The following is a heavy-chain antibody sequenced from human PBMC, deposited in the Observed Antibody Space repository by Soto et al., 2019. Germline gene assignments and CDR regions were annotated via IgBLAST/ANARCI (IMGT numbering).Heavy chain of an antibody. D-gene: IGHD3-3*01. CDR3: ARDHGWGYDFWSGYYLNYYGMDV. CDR2: ISGDSNYI. V-gene: IGHV3-21*01. J-gene: IGHJ6*02. CDR1: GFTFSSYT. Sequence: GGSLRLSCATSGFTFSSYTMHWVRQAPGKGLEWVSTISGDSNYIYYADSMKGRFTVSRDNAKNSLYLQMNSLRAEDTAVYYCARDHGWGYDFWSGYYLNYYGMDVWGQGTTVTVSS.